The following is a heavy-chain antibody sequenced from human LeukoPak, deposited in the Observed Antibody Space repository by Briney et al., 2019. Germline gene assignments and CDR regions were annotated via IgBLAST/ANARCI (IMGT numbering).Heavy chain of an antibody. CDR3: ARHAYYYDNNGYYFGY. V-gene: IGHV5-51*01. J-gene: IGHJ4*02. D-gene: IGHD3-22*01. CDR1: GYSFTSYW. CDR2: IYPGDSDT. Sequence: GESLKVSCKGSGYSFTSYWIGWVRQMPGKGLEWMGIIYPGDSDTRYSPSFQGQVTISADKSISTAYLQWSSLKASDTAMYYCARHAYYYDNNGYYFGYWGQGTLVTVSS.